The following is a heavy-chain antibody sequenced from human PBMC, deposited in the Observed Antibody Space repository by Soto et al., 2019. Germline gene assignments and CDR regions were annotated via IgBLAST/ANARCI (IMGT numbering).Heavy chain of an antibody. Sequence: PSETLSLTCTVSDYSINSDSNLWGWIRQPPGKGLEWIGYIHSGGSSYYNPSLKSRVTMSVDTAKNQFSLKVTSVTAADTAVYYCARLHGYCISSSCHGHYAMDVWGQGTTVTVSS. CDR3: ARLHGYCISSSCHGHYAMDV. D-gene: IGHD2-2*01. J-gene: IGHJ6*02. V-gene: IGHV4-28*01. CDR1: DYSINSDSNL. CDR2: IHSGGSS.